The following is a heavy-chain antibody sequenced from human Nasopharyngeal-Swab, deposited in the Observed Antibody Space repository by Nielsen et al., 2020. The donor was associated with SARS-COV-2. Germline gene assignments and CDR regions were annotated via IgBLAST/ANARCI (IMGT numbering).Heavy chain of an antibody. J-gene: IGHJ6*02. Sequence: SVKVSCKASGGTFSSYAISWVRQAPGQGLEWVGGIIPIFGTANYAQKFQGRVTITADESTSTAYMELSSLRSEDTAVYYCATGRAVTTFVYYYYGMDVWGQGTTVTVSS. CDR1: GGTFSSYA. V-gene: IGHV1-69*13. CDR2: IIPIFGTA. CDR3: ATGRAVTTFVYYYYGMDV. D-gene: IGHD4-17*01.